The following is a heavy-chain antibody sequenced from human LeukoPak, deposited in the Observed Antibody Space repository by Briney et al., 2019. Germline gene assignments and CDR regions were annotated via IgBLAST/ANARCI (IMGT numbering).Heavy chain of an antibody. V-gene: IGHV1-2*02. CDR2: INPNSGGT. D-gene: IGHD3-16*02. CDR1: GYTFTGYY. J-gene: IGHJ5*02. CDR3: ARDPHSLYCDYVWVSSRYSWFHP. Sequence: GASVKVSCKASGYTFTGYYMHWVRRAPGQGLEWMGWINPNSGGTNYAQKFQGRVTMTRDTSISTAYMELSRLRSDDTAVYYCARDPHSLYCDYVWVSSRYSWFHPWGQVTLVNVFS.